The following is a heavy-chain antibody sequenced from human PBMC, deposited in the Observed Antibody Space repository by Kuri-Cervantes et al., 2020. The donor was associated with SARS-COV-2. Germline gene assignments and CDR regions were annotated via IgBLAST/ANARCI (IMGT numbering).Heavy chain of an antibody. J-gene: IGHJ3*02. CDR2: ISYDGRNT. CDR3: AREGNEDAFET. CDR1: GVILSDYA. V-gene: IGHV3-30*04. Sequence: SLKISCEASGVILSDYAIDWVRQAPGKGLEWVAIISYDGRNTRFADSVKGRLTFSRDNSKNTPYLQMKSLRAEDTAVFYCAREGNEDAFETWGQGTRVTVSS.